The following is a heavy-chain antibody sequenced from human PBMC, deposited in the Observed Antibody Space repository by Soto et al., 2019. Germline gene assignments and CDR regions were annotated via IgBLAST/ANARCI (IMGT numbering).Heavy chain of an antibody. CDR1: GGSISSGGYY. CDR3: ARDVGRAGRIFDY. V-gene: IGHV4-31*02. CDR2: IYYSGST. Sequence: LCGGSISSGGYYWSWIRQHPGKGLEWIGYIYYSGSTYYNPSLKSRVTISVDTSKNQFSLKLSSVTAADTAVYYCARDVGRAGRIFDYWGQGTLVTVSS. D-gene: IGHD3-10*01. J-gene: IGHJ4*02.